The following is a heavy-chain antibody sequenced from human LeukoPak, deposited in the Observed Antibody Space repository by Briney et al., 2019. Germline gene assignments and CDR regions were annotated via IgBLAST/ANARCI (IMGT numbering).Heavy chain of an antibody. D-gene: IGHD1-26*01. Sequence: GASVKVSCKASGYTFTNYDINWVRQATGHGLEWMGWMNANSGNTGYAQKFQGRVTMTRNTSINTAYMELSSLRSEDTAVYYCASGPAWEGHHYYSDYWGQGTLVTVSS. CDR2: MNANSGNT. J-gene: IGHJ4*02. CDR3: ASGPAWEGHHYYSDY. CDR1: GYTFTNYD. V-gene: IGHV1-8*01.